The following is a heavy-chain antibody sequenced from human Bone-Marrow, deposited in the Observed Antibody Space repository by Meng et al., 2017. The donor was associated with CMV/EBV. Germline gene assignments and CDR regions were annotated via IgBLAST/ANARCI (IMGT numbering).Heavy chain of an antibody. V-gene: IGHV4-39*01. CDR2: MYYSGST. J-gene: IGHJ3*02. D-gene: IGHD3-10*01. Sequence: SETLSLTCTVSGGSISSGSDYWGWIRQPPGKGLEWIGSMYYSGSTYYNPSLRSRVTMSLDTSKDQFSLKLRSVTAADTAVYYCARHGMRGVLYAFEIWGQGTVVTVSS. CDR3: ARHGMRGVLYAFEI. CDR1: GGSISSGSDY.